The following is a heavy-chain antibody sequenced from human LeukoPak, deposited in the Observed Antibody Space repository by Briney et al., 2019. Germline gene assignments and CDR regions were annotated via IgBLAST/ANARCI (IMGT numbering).Heavy chain of an antibody. J-gene: IGHJ4*02. CDR2: ISAYNGNT. D-gene: IGHD6-19*01. CDR3: ARTAVVTNPDFDY. V-gene: IGHV1-18*01. Sequence: ASVKVSCKASVYTFISYGISWVRQAPGQGLEWMGWISAYNGNTNYAQKLQGRVTMTTDTSTSTAYMELRSLRSDDTSVYFCARTAVVTNPDFDYWGQGTLVTVSS. CDR1: VYTFISYG.